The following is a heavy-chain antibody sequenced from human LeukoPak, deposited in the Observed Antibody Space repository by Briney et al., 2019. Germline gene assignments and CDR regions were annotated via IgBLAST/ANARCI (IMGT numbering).Heavy chain of an antibody. CDR3: ATVLGYCSSTSCHYYFDY. CDR1: GYTFTGYY. D-gene: IGHD2-2*01. V-gene: IGHV1-2*02. Sequence: ASVKVSCKASGYTFTGYYMHWVRQAPGQGLEWMGWINPNSGGTNYAQKFQGRVTMTRDTSISTAYMELSRLRSDDTAVYYCATVLGYCSSTSCHYYFDYWGQGTLVTVSS. CDR2: INPNSGGT. J-gene: IGHJ4*02.